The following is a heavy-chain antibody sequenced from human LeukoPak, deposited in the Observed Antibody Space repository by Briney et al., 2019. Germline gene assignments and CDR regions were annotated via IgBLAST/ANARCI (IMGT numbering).Heavy chain of an antibody. CDR1: GFTFSSYE. CDR3: AELGITMIGGV. J-gene: IGHJ6*04. D-gene: IGHD3-10*02. CDR2: ISSSGSTI. V-gene: IGHV3-48*03. Sequence: PGGSLRLSCAASGFTFSSYEMNWVRQAPGKGLEWVSYISSSGSTIYYAYSVKGRFTISRANAKNSLYLQMNSLRAEDTAVYYCAELGITMIGGVWGKGTTVTISS.